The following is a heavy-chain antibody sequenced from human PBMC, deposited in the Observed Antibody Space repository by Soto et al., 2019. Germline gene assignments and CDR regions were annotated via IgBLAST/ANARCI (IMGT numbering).Heavy chain of an antibody. Sequence: ASVKVSFKASGYTFTSYDIYWVRQATGQGLEWMGWLNPNTGDSVYAQNFQGRVTVTSDTTINTVHMELSSLRSEDTAVYYCARRAETNGWNGFGADKYYFDFWGQGTLVTVSS. V-gene: IGHV1-8*01. CDR2: LNPNTGDS. D-gene: IGHD1-1*01. J-gene: IGHJ4*02. CDR1: GYTFTSYD. CDR3: ARRAETNGWNGFGADKYYFDF.